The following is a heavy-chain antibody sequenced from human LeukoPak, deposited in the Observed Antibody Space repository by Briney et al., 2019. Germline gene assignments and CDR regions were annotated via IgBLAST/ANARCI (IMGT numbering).Heavy chain of an antibody. Sequence: GGSLRLSCAASGFTFSDHYMDWVRQAPGKGLEWVGRTRNKANSYTTEYAASVKGRFTISRDDSKNSLYLQMNSLRAEDTAVYYCAKDRYYYGSGTLDYWGQGTLVTVSS. CDR2: TRNKANSYTT. D-gene: IGHD3-10*01. V-gene: IGHV3-72*01. J-gene: IGHJ4*02. CDR3: AKDRYYYGSGTLDY. CDR1: GFTFSDHY.